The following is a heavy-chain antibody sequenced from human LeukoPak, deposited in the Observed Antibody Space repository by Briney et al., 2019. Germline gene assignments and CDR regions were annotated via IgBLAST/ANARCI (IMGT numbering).Heavy chain of an antibody. CDR2: INPNSGGT. J-gene: IGHJ4*02. Sequence: GASVKVSCKASGYTFTGYYMHWVRQAPGQGLEWMGWINPNSGGTNYAQKFQGRVTMTRDTSISTAYMELSRLRSDDTAVYYCARETNPLRSSTSPPQLSPYYFDYWGQGTLVTVSS. D-gene: IGHD2-2*01. CDR3: ARETNPLRSSTSPPQLSPYYFDY. V-gene: IGHV1-2*02. CDR1: GYTFTGYY.